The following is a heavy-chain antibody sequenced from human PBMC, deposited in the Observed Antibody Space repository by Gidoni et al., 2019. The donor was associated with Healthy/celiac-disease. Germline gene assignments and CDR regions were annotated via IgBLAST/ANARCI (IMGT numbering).Heavy chain of an antibody. Sequence: QVQLVQSGAEVKKPGASVKVSCKASGYTFTGYYMHWVRQAPGQGLECFGRINPNSGGTNYAQKFQGRVTMTRDTSISTAYRELSRRRSDDTAVDYCARVEYGMDVWGQGTTVTVSS. J-gene: IGHJ6*02. CDR1: GYTFTGYY. V-gene: IGHV1-2*06. CDR2: INPNSGGT. D-gene: IGHD2-15*01. CDR3: ARVEYGMDV.